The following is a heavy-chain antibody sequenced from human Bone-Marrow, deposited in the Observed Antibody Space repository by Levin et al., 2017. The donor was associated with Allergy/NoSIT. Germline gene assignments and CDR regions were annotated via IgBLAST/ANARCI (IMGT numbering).Heavy chain of an antibody. D-gene: IGHD2-21*01. Sequence: ASVKVSCKASGYDFTDYPIHWVRQAPGQGPEWLGWINTISGNPLYAQGFRGRFVFSLDTSIGTAYLQIIRLQPDDGAVYYCVTEAGDRLSDVLDVWGQGTVVVVSS. CDR3: VTEAGDRLSDVLDV. J-gene: IGHJ4*02. V-gene: IGHV7-4-1*02. CDR1: GYDFTDYP. CDR2: INTISGNP.